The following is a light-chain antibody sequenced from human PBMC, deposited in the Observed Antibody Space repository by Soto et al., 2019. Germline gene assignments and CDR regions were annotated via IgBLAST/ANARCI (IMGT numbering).Light chain of an antibody. CDR1: QTISSW. Sequence: DIPMTQSPSTLSGSVGDRVTITCRASQTISSWLAWYQQKPGKAPKLLIYKASTLKSGVPSRFSGSGSGTEFTLTISSLQPDDFATYYCQHYNSYSEAFGQGATVDLK. J-gene: IGKJ1*01. CDR3: QHYNSYSEA. V-gene: IGKV1-5*03. CDR2: KAS.